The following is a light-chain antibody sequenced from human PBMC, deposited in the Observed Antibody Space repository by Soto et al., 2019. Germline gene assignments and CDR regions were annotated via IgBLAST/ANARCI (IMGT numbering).Light chain of an antibody. Sequence: EIVLTQSPGTLSLSPGERATLSCRASQSVSSSNLAWYQQKPGQAPRLLIYGESTRATGIPARFNGSGSGTEFTLTINSLQSEDFAVYYCQQYNDWPTFGQGTRLEIK. CDR1: QSVSSSN. J-gene: IGKJ5*01. V-gene: IGKV3-15*01. CDR3: QQYNDWPT. CDR2: GES.